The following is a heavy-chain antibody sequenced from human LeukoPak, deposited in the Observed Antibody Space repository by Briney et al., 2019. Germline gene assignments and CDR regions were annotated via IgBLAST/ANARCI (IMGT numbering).Heavy chain of an antibody. CDR3: ECPPGASNSDP. Sequence: GGSLRLSCAASGFTFSRYSMNWVRQAPGKGLEWVSSISSAGSYIHYADSVKGRFTISRDNTKNSLYLQMDSLAAEDTAIYYCECPPGASNSDPWVQGTLVIVSS. CDR2: ISSAGSYI. D-gene: IGHD1-1*01. CDR1: GFTFSRYS. V-gene: IGHV3-21*06. J-gene: IGHJ5*02.